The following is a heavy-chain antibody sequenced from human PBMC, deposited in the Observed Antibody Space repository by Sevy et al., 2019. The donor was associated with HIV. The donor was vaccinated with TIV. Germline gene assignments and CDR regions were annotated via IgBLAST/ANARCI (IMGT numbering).Heavy chain of an antibody. CDR2: ISWNSGAI. CDR1: GFAFSDYA. Sequence: GGSLRLSCAASGFAFSDYAMHWVRQVPGKGLEWVSGISWNSGAIGYADSVKGRFTISRDNDKNSLHLQMNSRRVEDTALYYCGRAQGYCVINSCFGGSINAFDIWGQGTMVTVSS. CDR3: GRAQGYCVINSCFGGSINAFDI. D-gene: IGHD2-15*01. V-gene: IGHV3-9*01. J-gene: IGHJ3*02.